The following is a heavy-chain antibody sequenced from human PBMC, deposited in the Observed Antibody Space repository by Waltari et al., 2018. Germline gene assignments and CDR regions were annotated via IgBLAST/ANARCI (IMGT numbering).Heavy chain of an antibody. Sequence: QVQLQESGPGLVKPSETLSLTCTVSGGSISSYYWSWIRQPPGKGLEWIGYIYYSGSTNYHPSLKSRVTISVDTSKNQFSLKLSSVTAADTAVYYCARAAEYGSGSLLEFDYWGQGTLVTVSS. V-gene: IGHV4-59*01. CDR3: ARAAEYGSGSLLEFDY. CDR1: GGSISSYY. J-gene: IGHJ4*02. CDR2: IYYSGST. D-gene: IGHD3-10*01.